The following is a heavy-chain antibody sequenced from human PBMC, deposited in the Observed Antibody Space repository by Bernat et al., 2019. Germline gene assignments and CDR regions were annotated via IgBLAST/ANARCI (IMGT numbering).Heavy chain of an antibody. J-gene: IGHJ4*02. V-gene: IGHV3-49*04. D-gene: IGHD5-24*01. CDR3: TREANEMATINYFEY. CDR2: IRSKAYGGTT. CDR1: GFTFGDYA. Sequence: EVQLVESGGGLVQPGRSLRLSCTASGFTFGDYAMSWVRQAPGKGLEWVGFIRSKAYGGTTEYAASVKGRFTISRDDSKSIAYLQMNSLKTEDTAVYYCTREANEMATINYFEYWGQGTLVTVSS.